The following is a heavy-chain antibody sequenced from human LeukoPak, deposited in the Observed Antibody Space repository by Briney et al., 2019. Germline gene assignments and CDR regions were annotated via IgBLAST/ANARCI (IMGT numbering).Heavy chain of an antibody. CDR1: GFTFYSYA. CDR3: VKHVGSRWSNNRFDP. V-gene: IGHV3-23*01. J-gene: IGHJ5*02. D-gene: IGHD6-13*01. CDR2: VSRFGGTT. Sequence: GGSLRLSCAASGFTFYSYAMSWVRQAPGKGLEWVSAVSRFGGTTYYTDSAKGRYTISRDNTNNTEYLQMNSLRVGDTALYYCVKHVGSRWSNNRFDPWGQGPLVTVS.